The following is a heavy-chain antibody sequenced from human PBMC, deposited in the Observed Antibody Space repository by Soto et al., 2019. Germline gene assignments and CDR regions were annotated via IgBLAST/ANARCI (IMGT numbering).Heavy chain of an antibody. CDR1: GGSISTGGYY. CDR2: IYASWIT. Sequence: PSETLSLTLTASGGSISTGGYYWGVSRQHPGTGLEWIGNIYASWITHYNPSLESRLTISVETSKNKFSLRLISVTAADTDVYYCARDHGTRLDSVWGQGTMVPVSS. J-gene: IGHJ4*02. D-gene: IGHD1-1*01. V-gene: IGHV4-31*02. CDR3: ARDHGTRLDSV.